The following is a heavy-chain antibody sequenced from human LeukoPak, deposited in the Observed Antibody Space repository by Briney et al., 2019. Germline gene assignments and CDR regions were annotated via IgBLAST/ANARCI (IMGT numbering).Heavy chain of an antibody. CDR1: GGSISSYY. Sequence: SETLSLTCAVSGGSISSYYWSWIRQPPGRGLEWIGSIHYSGSTSYNSSLKSRVTISVDTSKNQFSLKLSSVTPADTAVYYCARGSTPYDSSGSLSYWGQGTLVTVSS. CDR3: ARGSTPYDSSGSLSY. J-gene: IGHJ4*02. D-gene: IGHD3-22*01. V-gene: IGHV4-59*01. CDR2: IHYSGST.